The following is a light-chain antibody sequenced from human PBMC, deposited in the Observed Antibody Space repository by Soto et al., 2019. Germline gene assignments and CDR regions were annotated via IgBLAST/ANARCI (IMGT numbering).Light chain of an antibody. CDR3: MLYMKGYIRV. V-gene: IGLV8-61*01. CDR2: SGD. CDR1: FGSVSSRYY. Sequence: QAVVTQEASLSLSPGGTVTLTCGLTFGSVSSRYYPSWYRQDPGQTPRTLIYSGDIRSSGVPDRFSGSILGSKAALTITGAQADDDSVYYCMLYMKGYIRVFGGGTQLTVL. J-gene: IGLJ2*01.